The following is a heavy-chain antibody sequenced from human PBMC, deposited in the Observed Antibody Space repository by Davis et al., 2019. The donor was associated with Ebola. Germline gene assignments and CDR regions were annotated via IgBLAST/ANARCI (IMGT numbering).Heavy chain of an antibody. V-gene: IGHV4-30-4*01. Sequence: MPSETLSVTCTVSGDSISSGHYYWSWIRQPPGKGLEWIGNIYYSGSTYYRSSLKSRVTMSINMSRSQFSLRLSSVTAADTAVYYCARLQRDYYDSGGYYLTAYFFDSWGQGTLVTVSS. CDR1: GDSISSGHYY. J-gene: IGHJ4*02. CDR2: IYYSGST. D-gene: IGHD3-22*01. CDR3: ARLQRDYYDSGGYYLTAYFFDS.